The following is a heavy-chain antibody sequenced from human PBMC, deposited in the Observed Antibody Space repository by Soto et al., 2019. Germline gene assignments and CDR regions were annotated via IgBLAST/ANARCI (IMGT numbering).Heavy chain of an antibody. CDR2: ITGNSEYK. Sequence: EVQLVESGGGLVKPGGSLRLSCVVSGVSFSDYSMNWVRQAPGKGLEWVSLITGNSEYKYYAGSVKGRFTVSRDNAKNSLYLQMNSLTVEDTAVYYCARSGELIQTFDSGGQGTLVTVSS. CDR1: GVSFSDYS. J-gene: IGHJ4*02. CDR3: ARSGELIQTFDS. V-gene: IGHV3-21*06. D-gene: IGHD1-7*01.